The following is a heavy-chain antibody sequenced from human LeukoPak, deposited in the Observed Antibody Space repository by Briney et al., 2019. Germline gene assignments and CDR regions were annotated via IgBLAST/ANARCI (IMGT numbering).Heavy chain of an antibody. V-gene: IGHV3-30*18. CDR1: GFTFRSYG. J-gene: IGHJ4*02. CDR3: AKSAAVYENGIDY. D-gene: IGHD6-13*01. Sequence: GGSLRLSCDTSGFTFRSYGLHWVRQAPGKGLEWVTVISFDGGNKYYADSVKGRFTISRDNYRNTLYLQMDSLRPEDTAIYYCAKSAAVYENGIDYWGQGTLVTVSS. CDR2: ISFDGGNK.